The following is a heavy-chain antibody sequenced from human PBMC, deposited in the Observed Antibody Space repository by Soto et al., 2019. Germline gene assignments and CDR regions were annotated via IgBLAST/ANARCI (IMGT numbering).Heavy chain of an antibody. Sequence: PGGSLRLSCAASGVTFSSYGMHWVRQAPGKGLEWVAVISYDGSNKYYADSVKGRFTISRDNSKNTLYLQMNSLRAEDTAVYYCVSTVTTFDYFDYWGQGTLVTVSS. CDR2: ISYDGSNK. V-gene: IGHV3-30*03. CDR3: VSTVTTFDYFDY. J-gene: IGHJ4*02. CDR1: GVTFSSYG. D-gene: IGHD4-17*01.